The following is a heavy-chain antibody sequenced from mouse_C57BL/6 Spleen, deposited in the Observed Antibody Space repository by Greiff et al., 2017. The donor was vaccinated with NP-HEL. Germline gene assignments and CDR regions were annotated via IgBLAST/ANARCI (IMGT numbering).Heavy chain of an antibody. V-gene: IGHV1-69*01. D-gene: IGHD2-3*01. CDR2: IDPSDSYT. CDR1: GYTFTSYW. CDR3: ARSGLLRVVDY. Sequence: QVQLQQPGAELVMPGASVKLSCKASGYTFTSYWMHWVKQRPGQGLEWIGEIDPSDSYTNYNQKFKGKSTLTVDKSSSTAYMQLRSLTSEDSGVSYCARSGLLRVVDYWGQGTTLTVSS. J-gene: IGHJ2*01.